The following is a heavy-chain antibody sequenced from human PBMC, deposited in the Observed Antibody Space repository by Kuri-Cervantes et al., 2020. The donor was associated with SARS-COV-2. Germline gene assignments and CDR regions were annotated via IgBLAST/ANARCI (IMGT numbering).Heavy chain of an antibody. CDR1: GYTFTGYY. Sequence: ASVKVSCKASGYTFTGYYMHWVRQAPGQGLEWMGWINPNSGGTNYAQKFQGRVTMTRDTSASTAYMELSSLRSEDTAVYYCATAPTIFGVVMSYYWGQGTLVTVSS. D-gene: IGHD3-3*01. CDR2: INPNSGGT. J-gene: IGHJ4*02. V-gene: IGHV1-2*02. CDR3: ATAPTIFGVVMSYY.